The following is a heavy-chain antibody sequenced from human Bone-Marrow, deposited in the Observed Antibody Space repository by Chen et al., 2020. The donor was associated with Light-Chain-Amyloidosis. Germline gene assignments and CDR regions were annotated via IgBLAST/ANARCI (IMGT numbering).Heavy chain of an antibody. J-gene: IGHJ4*02. D-gene: IGHD5-12*01. CDR3: ARRRDGYNFDY. Sequence: EVQLEQSGPEVKKPGESLKISCKGSGYTFPNSWFGWVRQMPGKGLEWMGVIYPDDSDARYSPSFEGQVTISADKSITTAYLQWRSLKASDTAMYYCARRRDGYNFDYWGQGTLVTVSS. CDR2: IYPDDSDA. CDR1: GYTFPNSW. V-gene: IGHV5-51*01.